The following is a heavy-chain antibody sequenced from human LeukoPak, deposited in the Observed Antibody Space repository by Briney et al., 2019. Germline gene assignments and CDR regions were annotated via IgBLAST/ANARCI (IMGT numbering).Heavy chain of an antibody. CDR1: GLTFSIFE. CDR3: AKGGSPGYNYNAFDM. Sequence: PGGSLRLSCEASGLTFSIFEMNWVRQAPGKGLERVWFISSSGNIKLYADTVRGRCTISRDNAKNSLYLHMSSLRAEDTAVYYCAKGGSPGYNYNAFDMWGQGTVVAVS. D-gene: IGHD3-9*01. V-gene: IGHV3-48*03. J-gene: IGHJ3*02. CDR2: ISSSGNIK.